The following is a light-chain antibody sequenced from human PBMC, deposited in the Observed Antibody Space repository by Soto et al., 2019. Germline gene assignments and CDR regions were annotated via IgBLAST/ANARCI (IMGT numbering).Light chain of an antibody. CDR3: QQSYSTPRT. V-gene: IGKV1-39*01. Sequence: DIQMNQSPSSLSASVGDRVTITCRASQSISSYLNWYQQKPGKAPKLLIYAASSLQSGVPSRFSCSGSVTDFTLTISSLQPEDFATYYCQQSYSTPRTFGQGTKGEIK. CDR1: QSISSY. J-gene: IGKJ1*01. CDR2: AAS.